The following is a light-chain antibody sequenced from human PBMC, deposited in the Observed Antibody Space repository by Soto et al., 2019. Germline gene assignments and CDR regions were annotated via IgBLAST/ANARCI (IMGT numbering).Light chain of an antibody. CDR3: HQYYSSPWT. CDR1: QSVISSY. J-gene: IGKJ1*01. CDR2: GAS. Sequence: EIVLTQSPGTLSLSPGERATLSCRASQSVISSYLARYQQKPGQAPRLLIYGASSRATVIPYRCSGSGSGTDFTLTTSRPASDDYTVYHCHQYYSSPWTFGQGTKVEVK. V-gene: IGKV3-20*01.